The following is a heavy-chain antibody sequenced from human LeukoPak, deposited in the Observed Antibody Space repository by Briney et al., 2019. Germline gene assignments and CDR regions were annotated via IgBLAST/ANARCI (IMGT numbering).Heavy chain of an antibody. Sequence: GGSLRLSCAASGFTFSSYWMSWVRQAPGKGLEWVANIKQDGSEKYYVDSVKGRFTISRDNSKNTLYLQMNSLRAEDTAVYYCAKDPSRGYCSSTSCYFWGQGTLVTVSS. CDR1: GFTFSSYW. V-gene: IGHV3-7*03. CDR3: AKDPSRGYCSSTSCYF. J-gene: IGHJ4*02. CDR2: IKQDGSEK. D-gene: IGHD2-2*01.